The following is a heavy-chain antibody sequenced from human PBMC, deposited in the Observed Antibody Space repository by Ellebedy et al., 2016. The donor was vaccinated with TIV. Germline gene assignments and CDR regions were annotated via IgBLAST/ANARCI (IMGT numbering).Heavy chain of an antibody. J-gene: IGHJ3*02. CDR1: GYTFTSYG. Sequence: AASVMVSCKASGYTFTSYGISWVRQAPGQGLEWMGWISAYNGNTNYAQKLQGRVTMTTDTSTSTAYMELRSLRSDDTAVYYCARDVDIVVVPAEAFDIWGQGTMVTVSS. V-gene: IGHV1-18*04. CDR3: ARDVDIVVVPAEAFDI. CDR2: ISAYNGNT. D-gene: IGHD2-2*01.